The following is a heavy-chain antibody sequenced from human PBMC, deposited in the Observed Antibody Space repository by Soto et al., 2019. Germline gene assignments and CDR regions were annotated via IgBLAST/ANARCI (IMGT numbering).Heavy chain of an antibody. J-gene: IGHJ5*02. CDR3: ARCAVLSTTSGGWCNWFDP. V-gene: IGHV3-23*01. D-gene: IGHD2-21*01. Sequence: PGGSLRLSCTASEFTFSNYAMSGLRQAPGKGLEWVSAISASGAATYYVDSVTGRFTICRDNSQNTLYVQMNSLRAEDTGVYYCARCAVLSTTSGGWCNWFDPWGQGTMVTVSS. CDR1: EFTFSNYA. CDR2: ISASGAAT.